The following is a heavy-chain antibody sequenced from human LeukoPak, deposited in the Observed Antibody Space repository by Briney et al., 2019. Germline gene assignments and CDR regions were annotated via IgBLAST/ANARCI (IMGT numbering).Heavy chain of an antibody. D-gene: IGHD3-22*01. J-gene: IGHJ4*02. CDR1: GFTFSSYS. Sequence: GGSLRLSCAASGFTFSSYSMNWVRQAPGKGLEWVSSISSSSSYIYYADSVKGRFTISRDNAKNSLYPQMNSLRAEDTAVYYCARSCYYDSSGYYFPPVPLDYWGQGTLVTVSS. CDR3: ARSCYYDSSGYYFPPVPLDY. V-gene: IGHV3-21*01. CDR2: ISSSSSYI.